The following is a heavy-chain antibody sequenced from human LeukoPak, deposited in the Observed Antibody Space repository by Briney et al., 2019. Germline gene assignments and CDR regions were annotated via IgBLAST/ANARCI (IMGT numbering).Heavy chain of an antibody. J-gene: IGHJ4*02. CDR2: ISYDGSNK. CDR1: GFTFSSYA. Sequence: GRSLRLSCAASGFTFSSYAMHWVRQAPGKGLEWVAVISYDGSNKYYADSVKGRFTISRDNSKNTLYLQMNSLRAEDTAVYYCAREGVEWERHFDYWGQGTLVTVSS. CDR3: AREGVEWERHFDY. V-gene: IGHV3-30*14. D-gene: IGHD1-26*01.